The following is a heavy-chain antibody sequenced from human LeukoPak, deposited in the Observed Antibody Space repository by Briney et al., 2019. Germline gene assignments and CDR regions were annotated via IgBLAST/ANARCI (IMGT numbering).Heavy chain of an antibody. Sequence: GGSLRLSCAASGFTFSSYAMSWVRQAPGKGREWVSAISCNCCSTYYADSVEGRFTIYRDNSKNTLYLQMNSLRAEDTAVYYCAKVGSRMVRGVINWFDPWGQGTLVTVSS. CDR1: GFTFSSYA. J-gene: IGHJ5*02. D-gene: IGHD3-10*01. CDR2: ISCNCCST. V-gene: IGHV3-23*01. CDR3: AKVGSRMVRGVINWFDP.